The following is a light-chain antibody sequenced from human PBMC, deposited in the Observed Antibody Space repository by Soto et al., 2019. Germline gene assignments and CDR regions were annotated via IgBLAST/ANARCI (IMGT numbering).Light chain of an antibody. CDR2: AAS. CDR3: QQYNKLTLT. V-gene: IGKV3-15*01. Sequence: EIVLTQSPATLSVSQGERATLSCRASESVSNNLAWYQQKPGQAPRLLIFAASARATGIPARFSGSGSGTEFTLTIRSLQSENFAVYYCQQYNKLTLTFGGGTKVEIK. CDR1: ESVSNN. J-gene: IGKJ4*01.